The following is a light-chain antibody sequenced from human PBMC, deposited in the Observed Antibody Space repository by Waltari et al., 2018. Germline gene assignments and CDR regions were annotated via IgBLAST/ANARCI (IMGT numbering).Light chain of an antibody. Sequence: QSALTQPASVSGSPGQSITISCTGTSSDIGAYKYVSWYQQHPGKAPRLMLYDVSSRPSGVPNPFSGSESGNTASLSSSGLQADDDADYYCSSEAGGNSLGIFGAGTKLTVL. CDR1: SSDIGAYKY. CDR3: SSEAGGNSLGI. CDR2: DVS. J-gene: IGLJ2*01. V-gene: IGLV2-14*03.